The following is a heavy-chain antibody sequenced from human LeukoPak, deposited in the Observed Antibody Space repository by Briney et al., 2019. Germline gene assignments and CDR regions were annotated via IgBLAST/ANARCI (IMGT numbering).Heavy chain of an antibody. D-gene: IGHD6-13*01. J-gene: IGHJ4*02. CDR2: INSDRSST. V-gene: IGHV3-74*01. CDR1: GFTFSSYW. CDR3: ARDGPYSSLDY. Sequence: GGSLRLSCAASGFTFSSYWMHWVRQAPGEGLVWVSRINSDRSSTSYADSVKGRFTISRDNAKNTLYLQMNSLRAEDTAVYYCARDGPYSSLDYWGQGTLVTVSS.